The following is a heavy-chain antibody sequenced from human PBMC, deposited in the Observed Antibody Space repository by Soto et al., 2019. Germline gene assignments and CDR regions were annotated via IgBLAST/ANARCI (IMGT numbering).Heavy chain of an antibody. CDR2: VSAGGDMT. CDR1: GFTFSSYA. Sequence: GGSLRLSCAAPGFTFSSYAMSWVRQAPGKGLEWVSSVSAGGDMTYYSDSVKGRFTISRDNSNNALFLQMNSLRAEDTALYYCARGDRGGSGSPASYYYSGLDVWGQGTTVTVSS. D-gene: IGHD3-10*01. J-gene: IGHJ6*02. CDR3: ARGDRGGSGSPASYYYSGLDV. V-gene: IGHV3-23*01.